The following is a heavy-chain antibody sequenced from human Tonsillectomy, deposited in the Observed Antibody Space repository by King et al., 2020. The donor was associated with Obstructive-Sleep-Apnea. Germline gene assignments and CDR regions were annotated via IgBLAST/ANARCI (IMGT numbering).Heavy chain of an antibody. Sequence: VQSGGSLRLSCAASGFSFNDYSMHWVRQAPGKGLECVSLFNCNCVTTYYADSVKGRFTISRDNRQNSLYLQMNSLTNEDTALYYCAKEMGTIYFDYWGQGTLVTVSS. CDR3: AKEMGTIYFDY. J-gene: IGHJ4*02. CDR2: FNCNCVTT. V-gene: IGHV3-43*01. D-gene: IGHD7-27*01. CDR1: GFSFNDYS.